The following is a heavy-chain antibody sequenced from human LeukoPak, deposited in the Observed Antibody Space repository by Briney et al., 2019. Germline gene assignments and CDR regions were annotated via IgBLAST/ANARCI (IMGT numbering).Heavy chain of an antibody. J-gene: IGHJ4*02. CDR3: AKGSTPEGELRHDY. D-gene: IGHD1-26*01. Sequence: PGGSLRLSCTASKFTFSNYGMQWVRQAPGKGLEWVAVVSSDGGTKYYANSVKGRFTISRDNSRNTMYLQMDSLRAEDTAVYYCAKGSTPEGELRHDYWGQGTLVTVSS. V-gene: IGHV3-30*18. CDR2: VSSDGGTK. CDR1: KFTFSNYG.